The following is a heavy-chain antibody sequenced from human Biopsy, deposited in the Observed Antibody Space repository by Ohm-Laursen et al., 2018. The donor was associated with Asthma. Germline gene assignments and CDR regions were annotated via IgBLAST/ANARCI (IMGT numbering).Heavy chain of an antibody. CDR3: ARAYGGSFFSGAFDI. J-gene: IGHJ3*02. CDR1: GFTFSSYA. D-gene: IGHD4-23*01. V-gene: IGHV3-53*01. CDR2: IYSGGGT. Sequence: SLRLSCTASGFTFSSYALTWVRQAPGQGLEWVSVIYSGGGTYYADSVQGRVTISRDNSKNTLSLQMNSLRAEDTAVYYCARAYGGSFFSGAFDIWGQGTMVTVSS.